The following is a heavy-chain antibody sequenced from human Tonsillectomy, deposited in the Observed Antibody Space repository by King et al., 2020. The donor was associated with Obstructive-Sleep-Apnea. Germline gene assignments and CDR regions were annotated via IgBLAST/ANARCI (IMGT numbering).Heavy chain of an antibody. V-gene: IGHV3-30*04. CDR3: ASSYDSTAYYPPFDY. CDR1: GFTFSTYA. CDR2: ISYDGYNK. J-gene: IGHJ4*02. D-gene: IGHD3-22*01. Sequence: VQLVESGGGVVQPGRSLRLSCAASGFTFSTYAMHWVRQAPGKGLEWVAVISYDGYNKYYAYSVKGRFSISRDNPQNTLYLHMNSPRAEDTAVYYCASSYDSTAYYPPFDYWGQGTLVTVSS.